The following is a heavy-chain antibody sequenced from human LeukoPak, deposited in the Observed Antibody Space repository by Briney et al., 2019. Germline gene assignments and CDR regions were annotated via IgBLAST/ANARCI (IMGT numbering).Heavy chain of an antibody. CDR1: GFTFSDYA. Sequence: PGGSLRLSCAASGFTFSDYAMSWVRQAPGEGLEWVSAISGSGHNTYHADSVKGRFTISRHNSKNTLYLQMNSLRAEDTAVYYCAKVHSGAFDIWGQGTMVTVSS. J-gene: IGHJ3*02. CDR2: ISGSGHNT. V-gene: IGHV3-23*01. D-gene: IGHD3-10*01. CDR3: AKVHSGAFDI.